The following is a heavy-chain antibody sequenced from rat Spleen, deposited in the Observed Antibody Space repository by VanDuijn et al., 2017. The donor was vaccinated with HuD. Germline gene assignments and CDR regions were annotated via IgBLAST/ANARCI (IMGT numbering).Heavy chain of an antibody. CDR1: GFTFSDYY. J-gene: IGHJ3*01. CDR2: ISYDGSST. V-gene: IGHV5-29*01. D-gene: IGHD1-10*01. CDR3: ARENFGTTFAY. Sequence: EVQLVESDGGLVQPGRSLKLSCAASGFTFSDYYMAWVRQAPTKGLEWVATISYDGSSTYYRDSVKGRFTISRDNAENTVYLQMNSLRSEDTATYYCARENFGTTFAYWGQGTLITVSS.